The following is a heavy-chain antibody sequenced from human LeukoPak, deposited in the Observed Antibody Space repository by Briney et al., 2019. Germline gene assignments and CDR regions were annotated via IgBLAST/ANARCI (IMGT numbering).Heavy chain of an antibody. D-gene: IGHD3-3*01. J-gene: IGHJ5*02. V-gene: IGHV4-34*01. CDR1: GGSFSGYY. Sequence: PSETLSLTCAVYGGSFSGYYWSWIRQPPGKGLEWIGEINHSGSTNYNPSLKSRVTISVDTSKNQFSLKLSSMTAADTAVYYCARTVFGDAADFNWFDPWGQGTLVTVSS. CDR2: INHSGST. CDR3: ARTVFGDAADFNWFDP.